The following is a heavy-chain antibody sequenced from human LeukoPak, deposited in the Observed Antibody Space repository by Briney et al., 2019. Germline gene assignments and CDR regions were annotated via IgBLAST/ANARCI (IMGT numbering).Heavy chain of an antibody. V-gene: IGHV4-39*07. J-gene: IGHJ3*02. Sequence: SETLSLTCTVSGGSISSSSHYWGWIRQPPGKGLEWIGSIYYSGSTYYNPSLKSRVTISVDTSKNQFSLKLSSVTAADTAVYYCAREDIVVDMGLDIWGQGTMVTVSS. CDR2: IYYSGST. CDR3: AREDIVVDMGLDI. CDR1: GGSISSSSHY. D-gene: IGHD3-22*01.